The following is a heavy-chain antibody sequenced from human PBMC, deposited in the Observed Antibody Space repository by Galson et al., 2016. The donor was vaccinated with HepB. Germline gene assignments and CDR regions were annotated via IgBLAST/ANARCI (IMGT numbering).Heavy chain of an antibody. V-gene: IGHV3-21*01. CDR2: ISSSSVYI. CDR3: ARADGFNTPFFDS. D-gene: IGHD5-24*01. CDR1: GLTYSSLA. Sequence: SLRLSCAASGLTYSSLAMSWVRQAPGKGLEWVSCISSSSVYIWYADSVRGRFTNSRDNAKNSLYLQMDSLTAEDTAVYYCARADGFNTPFFDSWGQGTLVTVSS. J-gene: IGHJ4*02.